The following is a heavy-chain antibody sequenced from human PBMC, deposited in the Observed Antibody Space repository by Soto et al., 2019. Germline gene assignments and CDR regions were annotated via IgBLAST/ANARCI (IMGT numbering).Heavy chain of an antibody. D-gene: IGHD3-9*01. CDR2: ISYDGSNK. V-gene: IGHV3-30*18. Sequence: QVQLVESGGGVVQPGRSLRLSCAASGFTFSSYGMHWVRQAPGKGLEWVAVISYDGSNKYYADSVKGRFTISRDNSKNXLXLXVNSLRAEDTAVYYCAKVGRYYDILTGYRAYYGMDVWGQGTTVTVSS. CDR3: AKVGRYYDILTGYRAYYGMDV. J-gene: IGHJ6*02. CDR1: GFTFSSYG.